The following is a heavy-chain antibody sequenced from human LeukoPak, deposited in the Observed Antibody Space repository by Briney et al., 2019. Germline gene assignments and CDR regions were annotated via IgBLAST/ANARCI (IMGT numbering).Heavy chain of an antibody. CDR1: GGSISSYY. CDR3: ARLSNYDILTGNSWFDS. D-gene: IGHD3-9*01. J-gene: IGHJ5*01. Sequence: PSETLSLTCTVSGGSISSYYWTWIRQPPGKALEWIGYIYYSGSTNYNPSLKSRATISVDRSKTQFFLKLRSVAAADTAVYYCARLSNYDILTGNSWFDSWGRGTLVTVSS. CDR2: IYYSGST. V-gene: IGHV4-59*08.